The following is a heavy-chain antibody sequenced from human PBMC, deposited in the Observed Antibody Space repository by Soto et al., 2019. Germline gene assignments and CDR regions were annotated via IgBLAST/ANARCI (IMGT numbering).Heavy chain of an antibody. CDR2: IAAHNGNT. V-gene: IGHV1-18*01. D-gene: IGHD3-16*02. CDR3: ARDRGGYHYFGMDV. J-gene: IGHJ6*02. CDR1: GYTFTAFG. Sequence: QAQLVQSGPEVKKPGASVKVSCKASGYTFTAFGISWVRQAPGQGLEWMGWIAAHNGNTYDAQNFQDRITMTTDSSTSKAYMEVRSLRSDATDVYYCARDRGGYHYFGMDVWGQGTTITVSS.